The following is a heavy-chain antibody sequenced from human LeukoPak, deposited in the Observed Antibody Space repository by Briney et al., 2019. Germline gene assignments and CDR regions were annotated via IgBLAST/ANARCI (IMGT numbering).Heavy chain of an antibody. CDR2: IDPSDSYT. CDR3: SRLDYCCCYNYY. D-gene: IGHD5-24*01. V-gene: IGHV5-10-1*01. CDR1: GYSFTSYW. Sequence: GESLKISCKGSGYSFTSYWISWVRQLPGKGLEWMGRIDPSDSYTNYSPSFQGHVTISADKSIRTAYLQWSSLKAADTAMYYCSRLDYCCCYNYYWGQGTLVTVSS. J-gene: IGHJ4*02.